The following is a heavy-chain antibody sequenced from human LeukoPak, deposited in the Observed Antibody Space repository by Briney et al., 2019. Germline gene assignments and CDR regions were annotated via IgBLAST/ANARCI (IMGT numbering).Heavy chain of an antibody. J-gene: IGHJ4*02. CDR1: GFTFSSYE. Sequence: GGSLRLSCAASGFTFSSYEMNWGRQAPGKGGEWVSYISSSGSTIYYADSVKGRFTISRDNAKNSLYLQMNSLRAEDTAVYYCASFTRVFDYWGQGALVTVSS. CDR2: ISSSGSTI. CDR3: ASFTRVFDY. D-gene: IGHD6-13*01. V-gene: IGHV3-48*03.